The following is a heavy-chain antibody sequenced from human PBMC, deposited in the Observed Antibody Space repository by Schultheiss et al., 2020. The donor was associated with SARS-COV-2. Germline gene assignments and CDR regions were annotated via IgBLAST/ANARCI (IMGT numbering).Heavy chain of an antibody. CDR1: GGSVSSGSYY. V-gene: IGHV4-61*02. J-gene: IGHJ4*02. Sequence: SETLSLTCTVSGGSVSSGSYYWSWIRQPAGKGLEWIGRIYTSGSTNYNPSLKSRVTMSVDTSKNQFSLKLSSVTAADTAVYYCARDTAADFDYWGQGTLVTVSS. CDR3: ARDTAADFDY. CDR2: IYTSGST. D-gene: IGHD4-17*01.